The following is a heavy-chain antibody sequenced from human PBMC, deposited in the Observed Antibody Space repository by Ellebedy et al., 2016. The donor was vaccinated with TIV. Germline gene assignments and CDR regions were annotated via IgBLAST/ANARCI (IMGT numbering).Heavy chain of an antibody. J-gene: IGHJ6*02. CDR2: LNSGGAT. CDR1: GFNVSTNY. Sequence: GESLKISCAVSGFNVSTNYMTWVRQAPGRGLEWVSILNSGGATDYADSVKGRFIISRDDVKNTLHLQMNSLRAEDTAVYYCARDRRHCGNECYLYYYYGMDVWGQGTTVTVSS. D-gene: IGHD2-21*01. CDR3: ARDRRHCGNECYLYYYYGMDV. V-gene: IGHV3-66*01.